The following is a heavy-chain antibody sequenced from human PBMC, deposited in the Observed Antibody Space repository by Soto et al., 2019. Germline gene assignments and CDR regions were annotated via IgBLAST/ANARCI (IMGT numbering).Heavy chain of an antibody. V-gene: IGHV3-23*01. CDR3: AKDGGSRWGSYYFYYYGMDV. J-gene: IGHJ6*02. CDR1: GFTFSSYA. CDR2: ISGSGGST. D-gene: IGHD1-26*01. Sequence: WGSLRLSCAASGFTFSSYAMSWVRQAPGKGLEWVSAISGSGGSTYYADSVKGRFTISRDNSKNTLYLQMNSLRAEDTAVYYCAKDGGSRWGSYYFYYYGMDVWGQGTTVTVSS.